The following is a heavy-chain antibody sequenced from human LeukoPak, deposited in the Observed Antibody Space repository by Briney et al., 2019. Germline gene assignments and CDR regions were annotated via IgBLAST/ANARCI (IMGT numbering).Heavy chain of an antibody. CDR3: AKNSANRFTVTSDY. Sequence: PGGSLRLSCAASGFTFSNYVMNWVRQAPGKGLEWVSAISGGSTNTYYADSVKGRFTISRDNSKNTLFLQMNSLGAEDTAVYYCAKNSANRFTVTSDYWGQGTLVTVSS. V-gene: IGHV3-23*01. J-gene: IGHJ4*02. CDR1: GFTFSNYV. CDR2: ISGGSTNT. D-gene: IGHD4-17*01.